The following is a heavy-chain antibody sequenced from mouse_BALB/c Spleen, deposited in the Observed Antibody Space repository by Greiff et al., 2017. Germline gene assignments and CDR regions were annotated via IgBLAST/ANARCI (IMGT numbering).Heavy chain of an antibody. D-gene: IGHD1-1*01. V-gene: IGHV6-6*02. CDR2: IRLKSNNYAT. J-gene: IGHJ4*01. Sequence: EVKLVESGGGLVQPGGSMKLSCVASGFTFSNYWMNWVRQSPEKGLEWVAEIRLKSNNYATHYAESVKGRFTISRDDSKSSVYLQMNNLRAEDTGSYYCTRYGSSKRDAMDYWGQGTSVTVSS. CDR3: TRYGSSKRDAMDY. CDR1: GFTFSNYW.